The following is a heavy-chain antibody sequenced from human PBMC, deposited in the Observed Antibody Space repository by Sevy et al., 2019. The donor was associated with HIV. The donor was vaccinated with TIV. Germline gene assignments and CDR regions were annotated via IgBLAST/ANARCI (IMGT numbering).Heavy chain of an antibody. V-gene: IGHV3-43D*04. CDR3: AKDTGDSSGWGGFDY. CDR1: GFTFDDYA. J-gene: IGHJ4*02. CDR2: ISWDGGGT. Sequence: GGSLRLSCAASGFTFDDYAMHWVRQAPGKGLEWVSLISWDGGGTYYADSVKGRFTISRDNSKNSLYLQMNSLRAEDTALYYCAKDTGDSSGWGGFDYWGQGTLVTVSS. D-gene: IGHD6-19*01.